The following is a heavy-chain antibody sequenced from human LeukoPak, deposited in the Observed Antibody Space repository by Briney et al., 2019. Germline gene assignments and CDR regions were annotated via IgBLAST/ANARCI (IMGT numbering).Heavy chain of an antibody. CDR2: INPNGGGT. CDR3: VRSGSYYIGLDY. CDR1: GYTFTDCY. D-gene: IGHD1-26*01. Sequence: ASLKVSCKASGYTFTDCYIHWVRQAPGQGLQWMAWINPNGGGTNYAQKFQGRVTVTRDTSISTAYMELNNLRSDDTAMYYCVRSGSYYIGLDYWGQGTLVTVSS. J-gene: IGHJ4*02. V-gene: IGHV1-2*02.